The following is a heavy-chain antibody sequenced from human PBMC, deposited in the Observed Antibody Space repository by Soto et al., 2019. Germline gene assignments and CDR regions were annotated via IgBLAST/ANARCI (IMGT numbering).Heavy chain of an antibody. Sequence: LRLSFAASGXTVSSNYMSWVRQAPGKGLQWVSVIYSSGSTYYADSVKGRFTISRDNSKNTLYLQMNSLRVEDTAVYYCARENSYPYFDYWGQGTQVTVSS. D-gene: IGHD5-18*01. CDR3: ARENSYPYFDY. CDR1: GXTVSSNY. J-gene: IGHJ4*02. V-gene: IGHV3-53*01. CDR2: IYSSGST.